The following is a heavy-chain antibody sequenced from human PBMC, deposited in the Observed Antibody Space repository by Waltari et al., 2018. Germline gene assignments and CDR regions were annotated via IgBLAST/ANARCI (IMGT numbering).Heavy chain of an antibody. CDR3: ARAFGSSGYMDY. V-gene: IGHV3-21*01. CDR2: ISSSSSYL. CDR1: GFTFSSYS. D-gene: IGHD3-22*01. J-gene: IGHJ4*02. Sequence: EVQLVESGGGLVKPGGSLRLSCAASGFTFSSYSMNWVRQAPGKGLDWVSSISSSSSYLYYADSVKGRFTISRDNAKNSLYLQMNSLRAEDTAVYYCARAFGSSGYMDYWGQGTLVTVSS.